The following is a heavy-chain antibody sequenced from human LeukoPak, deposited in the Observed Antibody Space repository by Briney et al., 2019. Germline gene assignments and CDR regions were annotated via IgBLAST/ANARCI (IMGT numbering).Heavy chain of an antibody. V-gene: IGHV3-7*04. Sequence: GGSLRLSCVASGFPFSSYWTTWVRQAPGKGLEWVAIIKQDGSKKSYVDSVKGRFTISRDNAKNSLYLQMNSLRAEDTAIYYCTRVGYIDEGIDYWGQGTLVTVSS. D-gene: IGHD5-24*01. CDR1: GFPFSSYW. CDR2: IKQDGSKK. CDR3: TRVGYIDEGIDY. J-gene: IGHJ4*02.